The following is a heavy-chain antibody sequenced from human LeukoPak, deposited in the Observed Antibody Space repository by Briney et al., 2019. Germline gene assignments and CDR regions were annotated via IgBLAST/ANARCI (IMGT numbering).Heavy chain of an antibody. D-gene: IGHD3-22*01. CDR1: GGSISSGDYY. CDR2: IYYSGST. V-gene: IGHV4-30-4*01. CDR3: ASMYYYDSSGLDY. Sequence: SETLSLTCTVSGGSISSGDYYWSWIRQPPGKGLEWIGYIYYSGSTYYNPSLKSRVTISVDTSKNQFPLKLSSVTAADTAVYYCASMYYYDSSGLDYWGQGTLVTVSS. J-gene: IGHJ4*02.